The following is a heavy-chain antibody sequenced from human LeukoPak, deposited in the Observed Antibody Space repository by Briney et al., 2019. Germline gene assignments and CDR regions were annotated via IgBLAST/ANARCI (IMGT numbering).Heavy chain of an antibody. D-gene: IGHD2-2*01. Sequence: PETLSLTCAVYGGSFSGYYWSWIRQPPGKGLEWIGEINHSGSTNYNPSLKSRVTISVDTSKNQFSLKLTSVTAADTAVYYCARAPPVTAAKGSFDYWGQGTLVTVSS. V-gene: IGHV4-34*01. CDR3: ARAPPVTAAKGSFDY. J-gene: IGHJ4*02. CDR1: GGSFSGYY. CDR2: INHSGST.